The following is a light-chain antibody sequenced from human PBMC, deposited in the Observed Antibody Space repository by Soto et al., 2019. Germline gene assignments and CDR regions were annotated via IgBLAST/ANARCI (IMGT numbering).Light chain of an antibody. Sequence: EIVLTQSPGTLSLSPGERATLSCRASQSVSSSYLAWYQQKPGQAPRLLIYGASSRATGVPARFSGSGSGTEFTLTISSLQSEDFAVYYCQQYNNWPPITLGQGTRLDIK. CDR1: QSVSSSY. V-gene: IGKV3-15*01. CDR2: GAS. CDR3: QQYNNWPPIT. J-gene: IGKJ5*01.